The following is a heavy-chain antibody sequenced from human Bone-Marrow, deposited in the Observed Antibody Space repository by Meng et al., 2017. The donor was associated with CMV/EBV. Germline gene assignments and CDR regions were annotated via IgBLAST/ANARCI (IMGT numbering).Heavy chain of an antibody. CDR1: GYSFTTFW. J-gene: IGHJ5*02. CDR3: VRPYYNSSAYYL. CDR2: IYPGDSDT. Sequence: KVSCKGSGYSFTTFWVGWVRQLPGRGLEWMGIIYPGDSDTRYSPSFQGQVTISADKSITTAYLQWSSLQASDTAIYYCVRPYYNSSAYYLWGQGTLVTVSS. V-gene: IGHV5-51*01. D-gene: IGHD3-22*01.